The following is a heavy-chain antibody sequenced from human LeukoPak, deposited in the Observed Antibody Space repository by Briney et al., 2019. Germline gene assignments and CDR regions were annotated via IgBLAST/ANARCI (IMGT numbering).Heavy chain of an antibody. CDR2: IYSGGST. J-gene: IGHJ4*02. V-gene: IGHV3-66*01. Sequence: GSLRLSCAASGFTVSSNYMSWVRQAPGKGLEWVSVIYSGGSTYYADSVKGRFTISRDNSKNTLYLQMNSLRAEDTAVYYCARYSGSYYYFDYWGQGTLVTVSS. CDR3: ARYSGSYYYFDY. D-gene: IGHD1-26*01. CDR1: GFTVSSNY.